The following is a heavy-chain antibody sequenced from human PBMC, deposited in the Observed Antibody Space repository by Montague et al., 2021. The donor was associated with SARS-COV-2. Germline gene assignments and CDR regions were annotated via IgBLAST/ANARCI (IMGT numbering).Heavy chain of an antibody. CDR3: ARDWGSRPYNWFDS. V-gene: IGHV3-23*01. J-gene: IGHJ5*01. CDR2: ISGSGRST. Sequence: SLRLSCAASGFIFNDHAVSWVRQAPGKGLEWVSFISGSGRSTYYADSVRGRFTMSRDTSENTFYLQMNNLRVEDTAIYYCARDWGSRPYNWFDSWGQGTLVTVSS. CDR1: GFIFNDHA. D-gene: IGHD6-13*01.